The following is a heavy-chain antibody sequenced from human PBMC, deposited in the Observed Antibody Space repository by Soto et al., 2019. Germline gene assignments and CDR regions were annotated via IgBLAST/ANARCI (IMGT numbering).Heavy chain of an antibody. CDR1: GFTFDDYA. V-gene: IGHV3-9*01. J-gene: IGHJ4*02. CDR2: ISWNSGSI. Sequence: ESGGGLVQPGRSLRLSCAASGFTFDDYAMHWVRQAPGKGLEWVSSISWNSGSIGYADSVKGRFTISRDNAKNSLYLQMNSLRAEDTALYYCAKEGAAGTFDYWGQGTLVTVSS. D-gene: IGHD6-13*01. CDR3: AKEGAAGTFDY.